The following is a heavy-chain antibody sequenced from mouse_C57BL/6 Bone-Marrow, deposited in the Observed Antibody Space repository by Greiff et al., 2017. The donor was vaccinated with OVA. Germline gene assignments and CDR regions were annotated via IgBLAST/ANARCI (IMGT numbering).Heavy chain of an antibody. Sequence: EVQLVESGGGLVQPGGSMKLSCAASGFTFSDAWMDWVRQSPEKGLEWVAEIRNKANNHATYYAESVKGRFTISRDDSKSSVYLQMNSLRAEDTGIYYCTRGDYEDYAMDYWGQGTSVTVSS. D-gene: IGHD2-4*01. J-gene: IGHJ4*01. CDR3: TRGDYEDYAMDY. V-gene: IGHV6-6*01. CDR1: GFTFSDAW. CDR2: IRNKANNHAT.